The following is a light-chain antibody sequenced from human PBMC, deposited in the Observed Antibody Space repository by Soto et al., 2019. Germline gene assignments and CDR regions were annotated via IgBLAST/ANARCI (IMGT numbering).Light chain of an antibody. V-gene: IGKV1-5*01. CDR1: QTIRSW. CDR2: AAS. J-gene: IGKJ1*01. CDR3: QQYYSYPRT. Sequence: DIQMTQSPSTLSGSVGDRVTITCRASQTIRSWLAWYQQKPGKAPKLLIYAASTLRSGVPSRFSGSGSGTDFTLTISCLQSEDFATYYCQQYYSYPRTFGQGTKVDIK.